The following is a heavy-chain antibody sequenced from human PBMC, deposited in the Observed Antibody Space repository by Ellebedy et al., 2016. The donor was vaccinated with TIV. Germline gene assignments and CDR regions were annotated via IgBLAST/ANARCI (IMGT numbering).Heavy chain of an antibody. CDR2: ISTFNGNT. CDR1: GYTFINYG. D-gene: IGHD3-10*01. J-gene: IGHJ6*02. CDR3: ARDRLRPHYGIDV. Sequence: ASVKVSCXASGYTFINYGISWVRQAPGQGLEWVGWISTFNGNTNYAQKFQGRVTVTADTSTSTAYMELRSLRSDDTAVYYCARDRLRPHYGIDVWGQGTTVTVSS. V-gene: IGHV1-18*01.